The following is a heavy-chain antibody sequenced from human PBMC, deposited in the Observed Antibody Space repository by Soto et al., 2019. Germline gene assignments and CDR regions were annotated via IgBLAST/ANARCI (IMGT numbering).Heavy chain of an antibody. CDR3: ARSYGDWYYFDY. CDR2: IIPILGIA. V-gene: IGHV1-69*02. Sequence: QVQLVQSGAEVKKPGSSVKVSCKASGGTFSSYTISWVRQAPGQGLEWMGRIIPILGIANYAQKFQGRVTINADKSTSTAYMELSSLRSEDTAVYYCARSYGDWYYFDYWGQGTLVTVSS. CDR1: GGTFSSYT. D-gene: IGHD4-17*01. J-gene: IGHJ4*02.